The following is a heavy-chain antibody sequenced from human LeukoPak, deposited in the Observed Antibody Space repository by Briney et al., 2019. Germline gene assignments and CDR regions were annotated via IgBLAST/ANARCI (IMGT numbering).Heavy chain of an antibody. V-gene: IGHV4-39*07. CDR1: GGSISSSSYC. CDR2: IYYSGST. Sequence: SETLSLTCTVSGGSISSSSYCWGWIRQPPGKGLEWIGSIYYSGSTYYNPSLKSRVTISVDTSKNQFSLKLSSVTAADTAVYYYASPKVTAKGLFDPWGQGTLVTVSS. CDR3: ASPKVTAKGLFDP. J-gene: IGHJ5*02. D-gene: IGHD4-11*01.